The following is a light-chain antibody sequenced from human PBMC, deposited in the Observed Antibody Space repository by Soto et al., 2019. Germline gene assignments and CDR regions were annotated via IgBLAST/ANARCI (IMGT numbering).Light chain of an antibody. CDR2: EVT. Sequence: QSALTQPASLSGSPGQSITISCTGASSDVGDYNYVSWYQEHPGQVPKLIIFEVTTRPSGVSDRFSGSRSGNTASLTISGLQAEDEADYYCLSHTGSRTLFGGGTKLTVL. V-gene: IGLV2-14*01. CDR3: LSHTGSRTL. CDR1: SSDVGDYNY. J-gene: IGLJ3*02.